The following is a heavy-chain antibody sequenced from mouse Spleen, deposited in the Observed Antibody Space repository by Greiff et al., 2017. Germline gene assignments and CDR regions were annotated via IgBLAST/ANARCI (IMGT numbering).Heavy chain of an antibody. CDR3: ARQDLITTVVEPLFDY. V-gene: IGHV5-9*04. J-gene: IGHJ2*01. D-gene: IGHD1-1*01. Sequence: EVKLEESGGGLVKLGGSLKLSCAASGFTFSSYAMSWVRQTPEKRLEWVATISSGGGNTYYPDSVKGRFTISRDNAKNTLYLQMSSLKSEDTAMYYCARQDLITTVVEPLFDYWGQGTTLTVSS. CDR1: GFTFSSYA. CDR2: ISSGGGNT.